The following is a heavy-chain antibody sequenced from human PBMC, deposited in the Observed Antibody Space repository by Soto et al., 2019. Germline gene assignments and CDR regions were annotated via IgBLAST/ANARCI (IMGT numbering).Heavy chain of an antibody. CDR2: IHFSGST. J-gene: IGHJ4*02. D-gene: IGHD1-26*01. V-gene: IGHV4-59*08. CDR3: ARQYSNAFDY. CDR1: GGSISSYY. Sequence: QVQLQESGPGLVKPSETLSLTCTVSGGSISSYYWSWIRQAPGKGLEWIGYIHFSGSTKYNPSLISRVTTSIDTSNNQFSLKVTSVTASDTAVYYCARQYSNAFDYWGQGTLVTVSS.